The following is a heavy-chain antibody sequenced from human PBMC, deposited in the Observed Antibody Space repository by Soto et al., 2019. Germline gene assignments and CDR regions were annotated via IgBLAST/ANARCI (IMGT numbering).Heavy chain of an antibody. Sequence: ASVKVSCKASGGTFSSYAISGVRQAPGQGLEWMGGIIPIFGTANYAQKFQGRVTITADESTSTAYMELSSLRSEDTAVYYCARSGSGNNWFDPWGQGTLVTVSS. CDR1: GGTFSSYA. CDR2: IIPIFGTA. J-gene: IGHJ5*02. CDR3: ARSGSGNNWFDP. V-gene: IGHV1-69*13. D-gene: IGHD3-22*01.